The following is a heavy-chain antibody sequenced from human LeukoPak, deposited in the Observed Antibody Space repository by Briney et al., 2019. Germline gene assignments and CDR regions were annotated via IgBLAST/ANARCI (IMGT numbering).Heavy chain of an antibody. V-gene: IGHV1-69*13. J-gene: IGHJ5*02. CDR1: GGTFSSYA. Sequence: SVKVSCRASGGTFSSYAISWVRQAPGQGLEWMGGIIPIFGTANYAQKFQGRVTITADESTSTAYMELSSLRSEDTAVYYCARDRGYYYDSSGYHPFDPWGQGTLVTVSS. CDR2: IIPIFGTA. CDR3: ARDRGYYYDSSGYHPFDP. D-gene: IGHD3-22*01.